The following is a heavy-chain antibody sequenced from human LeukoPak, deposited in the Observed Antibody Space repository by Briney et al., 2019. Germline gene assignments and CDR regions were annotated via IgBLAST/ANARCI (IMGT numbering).Heavy chain of an antibody. Sequence: GGSLRLSCAASGFTVSSNYMSWVRQAPGKGLEWVAVIYSSGNTKYADSVKGRFTISRDNSKNTLYLDMNSLRAEDTAVYYCAGGALYSSGWLNRFDPRGQGTLVTVSS. CDR2: IYSSGNT. CDR1: GFTVSSNY. CDR3: AGGALYSSGWLNRFDP. V-gene: IGHV3-53*01. J-gene: IGHJ5*02. D-gene: IGHD6-19*01.